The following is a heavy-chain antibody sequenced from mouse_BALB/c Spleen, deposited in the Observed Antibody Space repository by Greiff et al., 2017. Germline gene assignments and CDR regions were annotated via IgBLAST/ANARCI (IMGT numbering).Heavy chain of an antibody. J-gene: IGHJ4*01. CDR2: ISDGGSYT. D-gene: IGHD2-3*01. CDR1: GFTFSDYY. V-gene: IGHV5-4*02. Sequence: EVKLMESGGGLVKPGGSLKLSCAASGFTFSDYYMYWVRQTPEKRLEWVATISDGGSYTYYPDSVKGRFTISRDNAKNNLYLQMSSLKSEDTAMYYCARVFYDGYYDYAMDYWGQGTSVTVSS. CDR3: ARVFYDGYYDYAMDY.